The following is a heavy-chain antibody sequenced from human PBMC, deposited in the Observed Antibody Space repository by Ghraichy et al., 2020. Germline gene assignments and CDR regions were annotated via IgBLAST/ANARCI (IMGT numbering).Heavy chain of an antibody. J-gene: IGHJ4*02. Sequence: LSLTCAASGFTFSSYAMSWVRQAPGKGLEWVSAISGSGGSTYYADSVKGRFTISRDNSKNTLYLQMNSLSAEDTAVYYCAKERAAAGDTGLYWGQGTLVTVSS. CDR3: AKERAAAGDTGLY. CDR1: GFTFSSYA. V-gene: IGHV3-23*01. CDR2: ISGSGGST. D-gene: IGHD6-13*01.